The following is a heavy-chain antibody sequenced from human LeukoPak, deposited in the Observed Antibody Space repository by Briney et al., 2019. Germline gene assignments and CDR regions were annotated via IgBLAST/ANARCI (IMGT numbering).Heavy chain of an antibody. D-gene: IGHD4-23*01. CDR2: IYYSGSI. CDR1: GGSISSYY. V-gene: IGHV4-59*07. Sequence: SDTLSLTCTVSGGSISSYYWSWIRQPPGKGLEWIGYIYYSGSINYNPSLKNRVTISVDTSKNQFALKLSSVTAADTAVYYCARVAYYGGNSVYYYYYGMDVWGQGTTVTVSS. CDR3: ARVAYYGGNSVYYYYYGMDV. J-gene: IGHJ6*02.